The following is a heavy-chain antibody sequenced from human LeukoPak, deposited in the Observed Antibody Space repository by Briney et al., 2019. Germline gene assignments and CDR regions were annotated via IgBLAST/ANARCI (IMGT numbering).Heavy chain of an antibody. D-gene: IGHD4-17*01. CDR2: INSDESTT. V-gene: IGHV3-74*01. Sequence: PGGSLRLSCAASGFTFSSHWMHWVRQAPGKGLVWVSRINSDESTTNYADSVKGRFTISRDNAKNTLYLQMNSLRAEDTAVYYCARRLNYGDCGNDYWGQGTLVTVSS. CDR1: GFTFSSHW. CDR3: ARRLNYGDCGNDY. J-gene: IGHJ4*02.